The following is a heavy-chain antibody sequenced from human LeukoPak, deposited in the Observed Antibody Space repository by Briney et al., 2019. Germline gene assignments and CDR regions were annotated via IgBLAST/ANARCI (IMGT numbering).Heavy chain of an antibody. V-gene: IGHV4-61*02. Sequence: SETLSLTCTVSGDSISSGSYYWSWIRQPAGQGLEWIGRIYSNGDTKFNPSLKSRVTISLDTSKNQFSLKLSSATAADTAVYYCASRHSKQQPYYYYMDIWGKGTTVTVSS. D-gene: IGHD6-13*01. CDR2: IYSNGDT. J-gene: IGHJ6*03. CDR3: ASRHSKQQPYYYYMDI. CDR1: GDSISSGSYY.